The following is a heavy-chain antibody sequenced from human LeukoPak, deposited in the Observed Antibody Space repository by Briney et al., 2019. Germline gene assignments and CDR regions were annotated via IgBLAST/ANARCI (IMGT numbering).Heavy chain of an antibody. CDR2: INHSGST. CDR1: GGSFSGYY. V-gene: IGHV4-34*01. D-gene: IGHD5-24*01. J-gene: IGHJ4*02. CDR3: ARGQGVEMATIGSDY. Sequence: SETLSLTCAVYGGSFSGYYWSWIRQPPGKGLEWIGDINHSGSTNYNPSLKSRVTISVDTSKNQFSLKLSSVTAADTAVYYCARGQGVEMATIGSDYWGQGTLVTVSS.